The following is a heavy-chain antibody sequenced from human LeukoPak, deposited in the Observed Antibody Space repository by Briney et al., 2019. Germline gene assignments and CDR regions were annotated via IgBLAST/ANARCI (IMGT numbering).Heavy chain of an antibody. V-gene: IGHV1-69*13. CDR3: ARALHYYGSSGYYYFDY. Sequence: PVKVSCKASGGTFSSYAISWVRQAPGQGLEWMGGIIPIFGTANYAQKFQGRVTITADESTSTAYMELSSLRSEDTAVYYCARALHYYGSSGYYYFDYWGQGTLVTVSS. D-gene: IGHD3-22*01. CDR1: GGTFSSYA. CDR2: IIPIFGTA. J-gene: IGHJ4*02.